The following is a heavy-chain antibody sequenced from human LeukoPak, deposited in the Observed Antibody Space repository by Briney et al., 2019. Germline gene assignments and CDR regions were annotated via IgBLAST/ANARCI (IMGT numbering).Heavy chain of an antibody. D-gene: IGHD3-22*01. CDR2: ISGSGGST. Sequence: PGGSLRLSCAASGFTFSSYAMSWVRQAPGKGPEWVSAISGSGGSTYYADSVKGRFTISRDNSKNTLYLQMNSLRAEDTAVYYCAKDSSGYYNRGYFDYWGQGTLVTVSS. J-gene: IGHJ4*02. CDR3: AKDSSGYYNRGYFDY. V-gene: IGHV3-23*01. CDR1: GFTFSSYA.